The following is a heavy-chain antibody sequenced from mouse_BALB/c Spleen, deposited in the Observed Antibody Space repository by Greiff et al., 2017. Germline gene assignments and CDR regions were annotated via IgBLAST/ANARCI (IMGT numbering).Heavy chain of an antibody. V-gene: IGHV3-2*02. CDR1: GYSITSDYA. Sequence: EVQLVESGPGLVKPSQSLSLTCTVTGYSITSDYAWNWIRQFPGNKLEWMGYISYSGSTSYNPSLKSRISITRDTSKNQFFLQLNSVTTEDTATYYCARSVYYDYDEGGFDYWGQGTTLTVSS. CDR2: ISYSGST. J-gene: IGHJ2*01. D-gene: IGHD2-4*01. CDR3: ARSVYYDYDEGGFDY.